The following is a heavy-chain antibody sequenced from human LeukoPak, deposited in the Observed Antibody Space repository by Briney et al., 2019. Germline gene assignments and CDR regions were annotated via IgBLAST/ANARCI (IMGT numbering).Heavy chain of an antibody. Sequence: PGGSLRLSCAASGFTVSSNYMSWVRQAPGKGLEWVSYISSSSSTIYYADSVKGRFTISRDNAKNSPYLQMNSLRAEDTAVYYCARTTTVTSYYYYYMDVWGKGTTVTVSS. D-gene: IGHD4-11*01. V-gene: IGHV3-48*01. CDR3: ARTTTVTSYYYYYMDV. CDR2: ISSSSSTI. CDR1: GFTVSSNY. J-gene: IGHJ6*03.